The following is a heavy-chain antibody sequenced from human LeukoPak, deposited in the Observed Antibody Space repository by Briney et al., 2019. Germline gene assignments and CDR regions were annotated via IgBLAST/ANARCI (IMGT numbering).Heavy chain of an antibody. J-gene: IGHJ3*02. CDR3: ARGIVNIVVVDAFDI. Sequence: PSETLSLTCTVSGGSISSSSYYWGWIRQPPGKGLEWIGSIYYSGSTYYNPSLKSRVTISVDTSKNQFSLKLSSVTAADTAVYYCARGIVNIVVVDAFDIWGQGTMVTVSS. V-gene: IGHV4-39*07. CDR1: GGSISSSSYY. CDR2: IYYSGST. D-gene: IGHD2-15*01.